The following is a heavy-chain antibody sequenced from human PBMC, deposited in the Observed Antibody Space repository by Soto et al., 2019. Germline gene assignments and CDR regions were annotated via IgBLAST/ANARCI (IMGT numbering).Heavy chain of an antibody. V-gene: IGHV3-23*01. CDR3: AKDSGREYFQH. J-gene: IGHJ1*01. Sequence: PGGSLRLSCAASGFSFSCYGMSWVRQAPEKGLEWVSGISASDGGAYYADSVKGRFTISRDNSENTLYLQMNSLRVEDTAVYYCAKDSGREYFQHWGQGTLVTVSS. CDR2: ISASDGGA. D-gene: IGHD3-10*01. CDR1: GFSFSCYG.